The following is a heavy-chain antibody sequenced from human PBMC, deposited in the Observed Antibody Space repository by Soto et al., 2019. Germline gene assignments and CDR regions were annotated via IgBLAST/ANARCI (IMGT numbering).Heavy chain of an antibody. V-gene: IGHV3-48*03. Sequence: EVQLVESGGGLEQPGGPWRLSGKVSGLPFGSSAINGFRQSRGGGLEWISYISSSGSTIYYADSVKGRFTISRDNAKNSLYLQMNSLRAEDTAIYYCARGRYGDYLIDYWGQGTLVTVSS. J-gene: IGHJ4*02. CDR1: GLPFGSSA. CDR3: ARGRYGDYLIDY. D-gene: IGHD3-22*01. CDR2: ISSSGSTI.